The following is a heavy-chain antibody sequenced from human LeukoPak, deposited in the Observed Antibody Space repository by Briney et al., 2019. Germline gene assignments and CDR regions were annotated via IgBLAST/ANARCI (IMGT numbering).Heavy chain of an antibody. J-gene: IGHJ6*02. CDR1: GGSFSGYY. Sequence: PSETLSLTCAVYGGSFSGYYWSWIRQPPGKGLEWIGEINHSGSTNYNPSLKSRVTISVDRSKNQFSLKLSSVTAADTAVYYCARAPDYYYYGMDVWGQGTTVTVSS. CDR3: ARAPDYYYYGMDV. CDR2: INHSGST. V-gene: IGHV4-34*01.